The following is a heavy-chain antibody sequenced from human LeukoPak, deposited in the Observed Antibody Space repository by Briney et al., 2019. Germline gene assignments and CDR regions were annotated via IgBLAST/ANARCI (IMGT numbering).Heavy chain of an antibody. J-gene: IGHJ5*02. Sequence: PSETLSLTCTVSGGSISSSSYYWGWIRQPPGKGLEWIGSIYYSGSTYYNPSLKSRVTISVDTSKNQFSLKLSSVTAADTAVYYSAREGSSWSRDINWFDPWGQGTPVTVSS. V-gene: IGHV4-39*07. D-gene: IGHD6-13*01. CDR3: AREGSSWSRDINWFDP. CDR1: GGSISSSSYY. CDR2: IYYSGST.